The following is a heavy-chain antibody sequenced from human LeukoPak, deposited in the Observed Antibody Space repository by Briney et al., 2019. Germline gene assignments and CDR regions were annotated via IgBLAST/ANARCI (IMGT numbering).Heavy chain of an antibody. CDR3: AKVIGYDILTGYYGFDY. Sequence: GGSLRLSCAASGFTFSSYGVHWVRQAPGKGLEWVAVISYDGSNKYYADSVKGRFTISRDNSKNTLYLQMSRLRAEDTAVYYCAKVIGYDILTGYYGFDYWGQGTLVTVSS. J-gene: IGHJ4*02. CDR2: ISYDGSNK. D-gene: IGHD3-9*01. V-gene: IGHV3-30*18. CDR1: GFTFSSYG.